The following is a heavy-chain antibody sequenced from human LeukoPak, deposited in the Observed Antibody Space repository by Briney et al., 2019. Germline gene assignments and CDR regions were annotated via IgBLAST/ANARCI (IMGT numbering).Heavy chain of an antibody. Sequence: SETLSLTCTVSGGSISSYYWSWIRQPPGKGLEWIGYIYYSGSTNYNPSLKSRVTISVDTSKNQFSLKLSSVTAADTAVYYCARSDTAMVNYFDCWGQGTLVTVSS. CDR1: GGSISSYY. CDR3: ARSDTAMVNYFDC. J-gene: IGHJ4*02. CDR2: IYYSGST. V-gene: IGHV4-59*01. D-gene: IGHD5-18*01.